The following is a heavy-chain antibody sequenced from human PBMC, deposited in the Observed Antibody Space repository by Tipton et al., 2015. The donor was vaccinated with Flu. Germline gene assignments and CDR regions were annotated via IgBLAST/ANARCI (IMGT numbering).Heavy chain of an antibody. J-gene: IGHJ4*02. CDR2: IYHSGST. CDR3: ARHTGDSVRGVIDY. V-gene: IGHV4-38-2*01. CDR1: GYSISSGYY. D-gene: IGHD3-10*02. Sequence: VKPSETLSLTCAVSGYSISSGYYWGWVRQPPGKGLEWIGTIYHSGSTYYNPSLKSRLTMSVDTSKNQFSLKLSSVTAADTAVYYCARHTGDSVRGVIDYWGQGTLVTVSS.